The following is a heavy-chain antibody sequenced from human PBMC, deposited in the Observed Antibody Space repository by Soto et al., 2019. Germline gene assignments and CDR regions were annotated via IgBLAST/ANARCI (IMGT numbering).Heavy chain of an antibody. Sequence: GGSLRLSCAASGFTFSSYGMHWVRQAPGKGLEWVAVIWYDGGNKYYADSVKGRFTISRDNSKNTLYLQMNSLRAEDTAVYYCARDVVEMATIGLYFDYWGQGTLVTVSS. J-gene: IGHJ4*02. CDR1: GFTFSSYG. CDR3: ARDVVEMATIGLYFDY. CDR2: IWYDGGNK. D-gene: IGHD2-21*01. V-gene: IGHV3-33*01.